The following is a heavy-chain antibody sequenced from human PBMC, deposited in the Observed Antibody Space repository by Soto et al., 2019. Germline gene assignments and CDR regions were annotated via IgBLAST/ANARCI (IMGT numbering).Heavy chain of an antibody. CDR1: GYSFTSYW. V-gene: IGHV5-51*01. Sequence: GEALKISCKGSGYSFTSYWIGWVLQMPGKGLEWMGIIYPGDSDTRYSPSFQGQVTISADKSISTAYLQWSSLKASDTAMYYCARNVDTALPWLLNYFDYWGQGTLVTVSS. CDR3: ARNVDTALPWLLNYFDY. CDR2: IYPGDSDT. J-gene: IGHJ4*02. D-gene: IGHD5-18*01.